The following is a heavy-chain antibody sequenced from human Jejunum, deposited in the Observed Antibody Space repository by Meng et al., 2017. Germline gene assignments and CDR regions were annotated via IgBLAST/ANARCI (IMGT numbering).Heavy chain of an antibody. CDR1: GGSVSRAGYQ. CDR2: AST. V-gene: IGHV4-61*08. J-gene: IGHJ4*02. Sequence: QVQLKGSCPGLVRPSETLSLICTVSGGSVSRAGYQWGWIRQPPGKGLEWIGYASTNYNPSLKSRVTISLDTSRNQFSLSLSSVTAADTAVYYCARDHMGSLDYWGQGILVTVSS. CDR3: ARDHMGSLDY. D-gene: IGHD1-26*01.